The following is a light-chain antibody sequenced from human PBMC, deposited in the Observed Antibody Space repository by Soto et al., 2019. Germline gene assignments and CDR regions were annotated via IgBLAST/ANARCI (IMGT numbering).Light chain of an antibody. CDR1: SSDVGGYNY. Sequence: QSALTQPASVSGAPGQSITISCTGTSSDVGGYNYVSWYQHHPGKAPKLMIYEVVNRPSGVSNRFSGSKSGITASLTISGLQAEDEADDYCTSYTSSSPLVFGTGTKVTVL. CDR2: EVV. V-gene: IGLV2-14*01. J-gene: IGLJ1*01. CDR3: TSYTSSSPLV.